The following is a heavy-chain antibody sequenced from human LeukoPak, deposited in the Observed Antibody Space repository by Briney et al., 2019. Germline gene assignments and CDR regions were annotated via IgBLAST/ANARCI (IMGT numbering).Heavy chain of an antibody. CDR3: AKDAAAAGTKYYYYGMDV. J-gene: IGHJ6*02. CDR1: GFPFSSYA. D-gene: IGHD6-13*01. V-gene: IGHV3-23*01. Sequence: GGSLSLSCAASGFPFSSYAMSGFRQAPGKGLQGVYAIIGSSGSTYYADSVKSRFTISRDNSKNTLYLQMNSLRAEDTAVYYCAKDAAAAGTKYYYYGMDVWGQGTTVTVSS. CDR2: IIGSSGST.